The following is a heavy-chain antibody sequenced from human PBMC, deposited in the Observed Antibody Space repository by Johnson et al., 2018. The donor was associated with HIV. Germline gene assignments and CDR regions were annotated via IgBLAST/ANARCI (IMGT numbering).Heavy chain of an antibody. CDR1: GFTFSSYV. Sequence: VQLVESGGVLVQPGESLRLSCAASGFTFSSYVMHWVRQAPGKGLEWVAVISYDGSNKYYADSVKGRFTISRDNSKNTLYLQMSSLRAEDTAVYYCAKCRGLGARGAFDILGQGTMVTVSS. CDR3: AKCRGLGARGAFDI. CDR2: ISYDGSNK. D-gene: IGHD5-12*01. J-gene: IGHJ3*02. V-gene: IGHV3-30*18.